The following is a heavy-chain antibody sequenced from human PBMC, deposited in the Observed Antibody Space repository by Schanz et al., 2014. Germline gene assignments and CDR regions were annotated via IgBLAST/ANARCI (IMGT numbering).Heavy chain of an antibody. CDR1: GYTFVSYS. Sequence: QVQLVQSGAEVKKPGASVKVSCKASGYTFVSYSMHWVRQAPGQGLEWMGWISPYNGNTNYAQKLQGRVTMTRDTSTSTVYMELSSLRSEDTAVYYCARDGVDAAAGGNYWGQGTLVTVSS. V-gene: IGHV1-46*03. J-gene: IGHJ4*02. CDR3: ARDGVDAAAGGNY. D-gene: IGHD6-13*01. CDR2: ISPYNGNT.